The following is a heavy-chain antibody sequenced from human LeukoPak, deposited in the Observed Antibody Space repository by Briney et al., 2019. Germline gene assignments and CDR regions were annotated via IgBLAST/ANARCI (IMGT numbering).Heavy chain of an antibody. V-gene: IGHV1-18*01. CDR3: VRNSYYYYYMDV. D-gene: IGHD4-23*01. J-gene: IGHJ6*03. CDR1: GYTFTSYG. Sequence: ASVKVSCKASGYTFTSYGISWVRQAPGQGLEWMGWISAYNGNTNYAQKLQGRVTMTTDTSTSTAYMELRSLRSDDTAVYYCVRNSYYYYYMDVWGKGTTVTVSS. CDR2: ISAYNGNT.